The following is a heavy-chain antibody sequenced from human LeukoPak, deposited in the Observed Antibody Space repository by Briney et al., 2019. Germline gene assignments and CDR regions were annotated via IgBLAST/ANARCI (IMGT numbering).Heavy chain of an antibody. CDR3: ARATKALWFGELFNAYYYYMDV. J-gene: IGHJ6*03. V-gene: IGHV1-69*13. D-gene: IGHD3-10*01. CDR2: IIPIFGTA. Sequence: SVKVSCKASGGTFSSYAISWVRQAPGQGLEWMGGIIPIFGTANYAQKFQGRVTITADESTSTAYMELSSLRSEDTAVYYCARATKALWFGELFNAYYYYMDVWGKGTTVTVSS. CDR1: GGTFSSYA.